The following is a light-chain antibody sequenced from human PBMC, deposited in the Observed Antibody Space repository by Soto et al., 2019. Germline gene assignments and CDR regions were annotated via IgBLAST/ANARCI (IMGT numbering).Light chain of an antibody. Sequence: DIQMTQSPSSLSASVGDRVTITCRASQTISSYLNWYQQKPGKAPKLLIYAASTLESGVPSRFSGNRSGTDFTLTISSLQPEDFAAYYCLQSSRTPWTFGQGTKVEIK. CDR2: AAS. CDR3: LQSSRTPWT. CDR1: QTISSY. J-gene: IGKJ1*01. V-gene: IGKV1-39*01.